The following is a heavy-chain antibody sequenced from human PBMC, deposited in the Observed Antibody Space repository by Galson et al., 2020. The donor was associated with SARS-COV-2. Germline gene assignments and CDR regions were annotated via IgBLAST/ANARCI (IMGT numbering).Heavy chain of an antibody. CDR1: GTSISGGSYS. D-gene: IGHD4-17*01. Sequence: SETLSLTCAVSGTSISGGSYSWNWIRQPPGKGLEWIGYISHSGGTYYNPSPKSRVTISGDRSKNQFSLRLSSVTAADAAVYFCARLHYGEYAPEAFDIWGPGTMVTVSS. CDR3: ARLHYGEYAPEAFDI. J-gene: IGHJ3*02. V-gene: IGHV4-30-2*01. CDR2: ISHSGGT.